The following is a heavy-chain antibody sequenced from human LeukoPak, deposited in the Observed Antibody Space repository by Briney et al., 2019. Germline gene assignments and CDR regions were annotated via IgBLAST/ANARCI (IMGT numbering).Heavy chain of an antibody. J-gene: IGHJ4*02. Sequence: GWALPLSCVASGCTYSRDWMHWVRPAAARGGVWVSRINRDGSTTNIAHSVKGRFTIPRDNSKNTLYLQMNSRRAEDTAVYYCVRVLMGTSDHWGEGSLVTVSS. CDR3: VRVLMGTSDH. CDR1: GCTYSRDW. V-gene: IGHV3-74*01. D-gene: IGHD7-27*01. CDR2: INRDGSTT.